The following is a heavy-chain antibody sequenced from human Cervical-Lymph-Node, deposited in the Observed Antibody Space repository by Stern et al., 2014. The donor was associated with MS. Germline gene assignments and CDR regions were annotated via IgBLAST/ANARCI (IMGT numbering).Heavy chain of an antibody. CDR3: ARRGVSEFHYTMDV. Sequence: EVQLLESGAEVKEPGESLKISCKGSGYIFTNYWIAWVRQMPGKGLEWMGIIYPGASDTRYSPSFRGQVTISVDKSISTSYLQLNSLKASDAAMYYCARRGVSEFHYTMDVWGQGTTLTVSS. CDR1: GYIFTNYW. V-gene: IGHV5-51*01. D-gene: IGHD2-21*01. J-gene: IGHJ6*02. CDR2: IYPGASDT.